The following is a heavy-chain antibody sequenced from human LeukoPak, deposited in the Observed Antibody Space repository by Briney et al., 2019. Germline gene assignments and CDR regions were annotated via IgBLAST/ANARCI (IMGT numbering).Heavy chain of an antibody. Sequence: GGPLRLSCAASGFTFSSYWMSWVRQAPGKGLEWVANIKQDGSEKYYVDSVKGRFTISRDNAKNSLYLQMNSLRAEDTAVYYCARELTTFYYDISGYYGHAFDIWGQGTMVTVSS. J-gene: IGHJ3*02. CDR3: ARELTTFYYDISGYYGHAFDI. D-gene: IGHD3-22*01. V-gene: IGHV3-7*01. CDR1: GFTFSSYW. CDR2: IKQDGSEK.